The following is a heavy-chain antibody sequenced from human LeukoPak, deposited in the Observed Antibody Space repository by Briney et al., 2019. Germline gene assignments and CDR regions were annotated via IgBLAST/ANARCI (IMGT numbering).Heavy chain of an antibody. CDR2: INGKRGDT. CDR3: ARDHDWGVDY. CDR1: GFTFTDHY. J-gene: IGHJ4*02. D-gene: IGHD7-27*01. Sequence: GASVTVSCKASGFTFTDHYMHWVRQAPGQGLEWVGWINGKRGDTNYAQNFQDRVTMTRDTSTSTVYMELSRLTVDDTAVYYCARDHDWGVDYWGQGTLVTVS. V-gene: IGHV1-2*02.